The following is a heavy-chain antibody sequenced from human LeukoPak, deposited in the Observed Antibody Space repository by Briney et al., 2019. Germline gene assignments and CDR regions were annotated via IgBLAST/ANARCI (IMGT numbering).Heavy chain of an antibody. D-gene: IGHD3-22*01. CDR2: IWYDGSNK. CDR3: ARAAYPYYYDSSGYFNY. V-gene: IGHV3-33*01. J-gene: IGHJ4*02. CDR1: GFTFSSYG. Sequence: GGSLRLSCAASGFTFSSYGMHWVRQAPGKGLEWVAVIWYDGSNKYYADSVKGRFTISRDNSKNTLYLQMNSLRAEDTAVYYCARAAYPYYYDSSGYFNYWGQGTLVTVSS.